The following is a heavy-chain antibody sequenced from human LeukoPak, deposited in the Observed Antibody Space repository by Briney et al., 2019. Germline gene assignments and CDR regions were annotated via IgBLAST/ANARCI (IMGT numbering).Heavy chain of an antibody. CDR1: GYTFTDYY. V-gene: IGHV1-2*02. CDR3: AISSSWYSSFDY. D-gene: IGHD6-13*01. Sequence: ASVRVSCKASGYTFTDYYMHWVRQAPGQGLEWMGWVNPNSGDTSYAQKFQDRATMTRDTSISTAYMELSRLRSDDTAVYYCAISSSWYSSFDYWGQGTLVTVSS. J-gene: IGHJ4*02. CDR2: VNPNSGDT.